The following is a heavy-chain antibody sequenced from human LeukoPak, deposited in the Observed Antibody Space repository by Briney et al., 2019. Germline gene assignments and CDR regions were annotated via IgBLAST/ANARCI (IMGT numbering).Heavy chain of an antibody. CDR1: GGSISSYY. CDR3: ARGVVTIFGVGHAFDI. J-gene: IGHJ3*02. V-gene: IGHV4-59*01. CDR2: IYYSGST. Sequence: SETLSLTCTVSGGSISSYYWSWIRQPPGKGLEWIGYIYYSGSTNYNPSLKSRVTISVDTSKNQFSLKLSSVTAADTAVYYCARGVVTIFGVGHAFDIWGQGTMVTVSS. D-gene: IGHD3-3*01.